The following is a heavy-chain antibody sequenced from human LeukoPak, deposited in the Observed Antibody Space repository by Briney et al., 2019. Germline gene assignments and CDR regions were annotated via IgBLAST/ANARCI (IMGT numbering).Heavy chain of an antibody. CDR1: GFTFSIYT. J-gene: IGHJ4*02. CDR2: IYSGSGYI. CDR3: ARDGGSAYDY. D-gene: IGHD3-10*01. Sequence: PGGSLRLSCAASGFTFSIYTMNWVRQAPGKGLEWVSSIYSGSGYIHYADSVRGRFTISRDNAKNSLYLQMSSLRAEDTAVYYCARDGGSAYDYWGQGALVTVSS. V-gene: IGHV3-21*01.